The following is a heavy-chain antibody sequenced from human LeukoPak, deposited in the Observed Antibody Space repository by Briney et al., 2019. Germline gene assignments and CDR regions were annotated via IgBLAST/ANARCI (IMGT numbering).Heavy chain of an antibody. Sequence: PSETLSLTCTVSGGSISSSSYYWGWIRQPPGKGLEWIGSLYYSGSTYYNPSLKSRVTISVDTSKNQFSLKLSSVTAADTAVYYCAIPGYCSSTSCYVYAFDIWGQGTMVTVSS. J-gene: IGHJ3*02. D-gene: IGHD2-2*01. CDR1: GGSISSSSYY. CDR3: AIPGYCSSTSCYVYAFDI. CDR2: LYYSGST. V-gene: IGHV4-39*07.